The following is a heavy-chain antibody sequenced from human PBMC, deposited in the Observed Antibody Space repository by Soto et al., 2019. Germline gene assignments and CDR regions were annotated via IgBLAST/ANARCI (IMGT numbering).Heavy chain of an antibody. J-gene: IGHJ1*01. V-gene: IGHV1-58*01. CDR3: ARRGWLAERGYFHH. D-gene: IGHD6-19*01. CDR2: IVVGSGNT. Sequence: SVKVSCKASGFTFTSSAVQWVRQARGQRLEWIGWIVVGSGNTNYAQKFQERVTISVDTSRNQFSLKLSSVTAADTAVYYCARRGWLAERGYFHHWGQGTQVTVSS. CDR1: GFTFTSSA.